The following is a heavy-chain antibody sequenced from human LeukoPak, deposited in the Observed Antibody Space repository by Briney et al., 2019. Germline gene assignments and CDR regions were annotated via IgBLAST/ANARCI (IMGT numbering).Heavy chain of an antibody. D-gene: IGHD2-15*01. V-gene: IGHV3-30*04. CDR3: ARDLKGLPDY. Sequence: PGRSLRLSCAAAGFTFNNHAMHWVRQAPGKGLEWVAGISYHGGDKYYADSVKGRFTISRDNSKNTLDLQMNSLGGEDTAAYYCARDLKGLPDYWGQGTLVTVSS. CDR2: ISYHGGDK. J-gene: IGHJ4*02. CDR1: GFTFNNHA.